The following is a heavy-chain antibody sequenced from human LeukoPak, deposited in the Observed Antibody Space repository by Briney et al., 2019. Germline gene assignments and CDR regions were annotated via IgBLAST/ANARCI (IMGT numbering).Heavy chain of an antibody. D-gene: IGHD6-19*01. Sequence: GGSQSLFCAASGFTIRSFEMSWVRHAPGKGLEWVSAISGSGGSAYYADSVKGWFTISRDNSKNSLSLQMNSLRAEDTALYYCAKTGYSSGSYRIWDYWGHGTLVTVSS. J-gene: IGHJ4*01. CDR1: GFTIRSFE. CDR2: ISGSGGSA. V-gene: IGHV3-23*01. CDR3: AKTGYSSGSYRIWDY.